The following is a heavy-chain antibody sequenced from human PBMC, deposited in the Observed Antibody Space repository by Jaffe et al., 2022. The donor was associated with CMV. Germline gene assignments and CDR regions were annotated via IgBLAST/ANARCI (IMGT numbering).Heavy chain of an antibody. J-gene: IGHJ4*02. D-gene: IGHD6-19*01. CDR2: ISTTGDTR. CDR3: VRDRASSGWAY. CDR1: GFTFSSYD. V-gene: IGHV3-48*03. Sequence: EVQLVESGGGLVQPGGSLRLSCAASGFTFSSYDLNWVRQAPGKGLEWLSYISTTGDTRYYADSLKGRFTISRDNAKNSLYLQMNSLRAEDTAVYYCVRDRASSGWAYWGQGTLVTVSS.